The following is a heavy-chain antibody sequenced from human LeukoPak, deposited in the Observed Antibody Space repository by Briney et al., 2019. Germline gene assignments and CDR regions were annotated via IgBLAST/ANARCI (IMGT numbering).Heavy chain of an antibody. J-gene: IGHJ4*02. V-gene: IGHV1-2*06. CDR2: INPNSGGT. D-gene: IGHD3-9*01. CDR3: ARDFTRLYDILTGYPGPFDY. CDR1: GYTFTSYD. Sequence: ASVKVSCKASGYTFTSYDINWVRQATGQGLEWMGRINPNSGGTNYAQKFQGRVTMTRDTSISTVYMELSRLRADDTAVYYCARDFTRLYDILTGYPGPFDYWGQGTLVTVSS.